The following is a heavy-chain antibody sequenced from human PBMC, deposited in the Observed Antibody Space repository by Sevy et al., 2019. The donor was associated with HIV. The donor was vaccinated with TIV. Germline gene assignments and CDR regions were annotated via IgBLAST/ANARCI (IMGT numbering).Heavy chain of an antibody. CDR3: AREGCTKPHDY. D-gene: IGHD2-8*01. CDR1: GFTFSKYS. CDR2: LSFGCGEI. V-gene: IGHV3-23*01. J-gene: IGHJ4*02. Sequence: GGSLRLSCAASGFTFSKYSMSWVRQHPGKGLEWVSTLSFGCGEINYADSVKGRLTSSRGNSKSSVYRQMNNLRPEDTAVYYGAREGCTKPHDYWGQGTLVTVSS.